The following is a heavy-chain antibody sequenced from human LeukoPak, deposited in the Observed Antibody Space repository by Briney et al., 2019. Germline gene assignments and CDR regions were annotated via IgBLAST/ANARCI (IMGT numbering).Heavy chain of an antibody. CDR1: GYTFTSYY. Sequence: ASVKVSCKASGYTFTSYYMHWVRQATGQGLEWMGIINPSGGSTSYAQKFQGRVTMTRDTSTSTVYMELSSLRSEDTAVYYCARVGAAAGFDYWGQGTLVTVSS. D-gene: IGHD6-13*01. CDR3: ARVGAAAGFDY. CDR2: INPSGGST. J-gene: IGHJ4*02. V-gene: IGHV1-46*01.